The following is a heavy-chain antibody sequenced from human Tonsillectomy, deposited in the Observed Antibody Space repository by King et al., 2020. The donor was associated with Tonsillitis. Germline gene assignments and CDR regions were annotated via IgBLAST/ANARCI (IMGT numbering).Heavy chain of an antibody. CDR2: ISYDGSNK. J-gene: IGHJ4*02. Sequence: VQLVESGGGVVQPGRSLRLSCAASGFTFSSYGMHWVRQAPGKGLEWVAVISYDGSNKYYADSVKGRFTISRDNSKNTLYLQMNSLRAEDTAVYYCAKDSQYYDSLGLDYWGQGTLVTVSS. CDR1: GFTFSSYG. D-gene: IGHD3-22*01. CDR3: AKDSQYYDSLGLDY. V-gene: IGHV3-30*18.